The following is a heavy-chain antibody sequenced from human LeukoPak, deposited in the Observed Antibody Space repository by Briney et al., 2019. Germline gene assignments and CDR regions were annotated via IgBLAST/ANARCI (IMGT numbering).Heavy chain of an antibody. J-gene: IGHJ6*02. D-gene: IGHD3-3*01. CDR2: IYYSGST. CDR3: ASGYDFWSGPYYYYGMDV. V-gene: IGHV4-59*01. Sequence: SETLSLTCTVSGGSISSYYWSWIRQPPGKGLDWIGYIYYSGSTNYNPSLKSRVTISVDTSKNQFSLKLSSVTAADTAVYYCASGYDFWSGPYYYYGMDVWGQGTTVNVSS. CDR1: GGSISSYY.